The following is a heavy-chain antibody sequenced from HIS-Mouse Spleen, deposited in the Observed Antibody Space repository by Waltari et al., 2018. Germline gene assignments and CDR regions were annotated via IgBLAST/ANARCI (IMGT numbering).Heavy chain of an antibody. CDR2: IWYDGSNK. V-gene: IGHV3-33*06. D-gene: IGHD6-13*01. CDR1: GFTFSSYG. J-gene: IGHJ4*02. CDR3: AKSFSIAAAGTGDFDY. Sequence: GGVVQPGRSLRLSCAASGFTFSSYGMHWVRPAPGKGLEWVAVIWYDGSNKYYADSVKGRFTISRDNSKNTLYLQMNSLRAEDTAVYYCAKSFSIAAAGTGDFDYWGQGTLVTVSS.